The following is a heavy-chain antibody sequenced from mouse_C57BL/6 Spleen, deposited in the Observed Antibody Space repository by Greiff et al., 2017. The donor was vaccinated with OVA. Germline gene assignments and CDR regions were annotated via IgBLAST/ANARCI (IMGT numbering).Heavy chain of an antibody. CDR1: GYTFTSYT. J-gene: IGHJ4*01. V-gene: IGHV1-4*01. D-gene: IGHD2-3*01. CDR2: INPSSGYT. Sequence: QVQLQHSGAELARPGASVKMSCKASGYTFTSYTMHWVKQRPGQGLEWIGYINPSSGYTKYNQKFKDKATLTADKSSSTAYMQLSSLTSEDSAVYYCARGSDGYYGDYWGQGTSVTVSS. CDR3: ARGSDGYYGDY.